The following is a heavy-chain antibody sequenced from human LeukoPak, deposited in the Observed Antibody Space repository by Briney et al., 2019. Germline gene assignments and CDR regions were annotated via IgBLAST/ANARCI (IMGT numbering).Heavy chain of an antibody. V-gene: IGHV3-15*01. CDR3: TTVLWFGQSRSDY. Sequence: GGSLRLSCAASGFTFSNAWMTWVRQAPGKGLEWVGRIQSKADSGTTDYAAPVKGRFTISRDDSKNTLYLQMNSLKTEDTAVYYCTTVLWFGQSRSDYWGQGALVTVSS. D-gene: IGHD3-10*01. J-gene: IGHJ4*02. CDR2: IQSKADSGTT. CDR1: GFTFSNAW.